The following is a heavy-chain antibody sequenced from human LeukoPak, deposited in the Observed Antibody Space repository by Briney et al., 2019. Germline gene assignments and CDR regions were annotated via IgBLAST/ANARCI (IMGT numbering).Heavy chain of an antibody. CDR2: INPSGDNT. D-gene: IGHD3-9*01. CDR1: GYTFTNNF. Sequence: ASVKVSCKASGYTFTNNFMHWVRQAPGQGLEWMGIINPSGDNTWYAQKFQGRVTMTRDMATSTDYMEVSSLRSEDTAVYYCAKDRLEGRYFDWFPGYFDYWGQGTLVTVSS. J-gene: IGHJ4*02. CDR3: AKDRLEGRYFDWFPGYFDY. V-gene: IGHV1-46*01.